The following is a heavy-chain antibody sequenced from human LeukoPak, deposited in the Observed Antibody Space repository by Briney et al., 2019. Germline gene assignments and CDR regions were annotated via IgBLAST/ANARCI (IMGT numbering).Heavy chain of an antibody. CDR3: ARVGSGYYSYYFDY. J-gene: IGHJ4*02. V-gene: IGHV4-34*01. Sequence: SETLSLTCAVYGGSFSGYYWSWIRQPPGKGLEWIGEINHSGSTNYNPSLKSRVTISVDTSKNQFSLKLSSVTAADTAVYYCARVGSGYYSYYFDYCGQGTLVTVSS. CDR1: GGSFSGYY. D-gene: IGHD3-22*01. CDR2: INHSGST.